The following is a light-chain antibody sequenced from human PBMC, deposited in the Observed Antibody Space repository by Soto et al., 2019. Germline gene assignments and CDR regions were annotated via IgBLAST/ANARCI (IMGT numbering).Light chain of an antibody. CDR1: QSVSSSY. V-gene: IGKV3-20*01. J-gene: IGKJ1*01. Sequence: EIVLTQSPGTLSLSPGERATLSCRASQSVSSSYLAWYQQKPGKAPRLLIYGASSRATGIPDRFSGSGSGTDFTLTISRLEPEDFAVYYCQQYGDSPPRTFGQGTKVEIK. CDR3: QQYGDSPPRT. CDR2: GAS.